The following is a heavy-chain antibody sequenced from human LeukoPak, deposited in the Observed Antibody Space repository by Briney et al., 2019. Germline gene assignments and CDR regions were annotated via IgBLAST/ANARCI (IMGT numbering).Heavy chain of an antibody. D-gene: IGHD3-10*01. Sequence: SETLSLTCAVYGGSFSGYYWSWIRQPPGKGLEWIGEINHSGGTNYNPSLKSRVTISVDTSKNQFSLKLSSVTAADTAVYYCARGVRGVYYYYYMDVWGKGTTVTVSS. CDR2: INHSGGT. CDR3: ARGVRGVYYYYYMDV. J-gene: IGHJ6*03. V-gene: IGHV4-34*01. CDR1: GGSFSGYY.